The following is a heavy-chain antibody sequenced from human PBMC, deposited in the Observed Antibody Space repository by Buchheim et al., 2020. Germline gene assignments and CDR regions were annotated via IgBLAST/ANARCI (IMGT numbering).Heavy chain of an antibody. J-gene: IGHJ6*02. D-gene: IGHD5-18*01. CDR3: ARGRIQLWYYGMDV. V-gene: IGHV4-61*02. CDR2: IYTSGST. Sequence: QVQLQESGPGLVKPSQTLSLTCTVSGGSISSGSYYWSWIRQPAGKGLEWIGRIYTSGSTNYNPSLKTRVTRSGETSTTQFSLKLSSVTAADTAVYYCARGRIQLWYYGMDVWGQGTT. CDR1: GGSISSGSYY.